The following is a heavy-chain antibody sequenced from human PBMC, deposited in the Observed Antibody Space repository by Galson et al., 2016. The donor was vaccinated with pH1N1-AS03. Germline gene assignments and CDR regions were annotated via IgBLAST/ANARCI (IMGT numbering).Heavy chain of an antibody. CDR3: ARDLSLYSGWVWNPGAMDV. D-gene: IGHD1-1*01. Sequence: SVKVSCKASGYTFTAHYIHWVRQAPGQGLEWMGMINPSDGKPNYAQNFQGRVTVTRDTSTSTVYMQLSSLRSEDTAVYYCARDLSLYSGWVWNPGAMDVWGQGTTVTVSS. V-gene: IGHV1-46*01. J-gene: IGHJ6*02. CDR1: GYTFTAHY. CDR2: INPSDGKP.